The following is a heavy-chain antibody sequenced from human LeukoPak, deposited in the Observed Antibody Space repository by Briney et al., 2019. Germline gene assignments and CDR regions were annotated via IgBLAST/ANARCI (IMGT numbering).Heavy chain of an antibody. CDR3: ARGYDILTGDNYFDY. CDR1: GFTFSSYD. J-gene: IGHJ4*02. V-gene: IGHV3-13*01. Sequence: GGSLRLSCAAPGFTFSSYDMHWVRQATGKGLEWVSAIGTAGDTYYLGSVKGRFTISRESAKNSLYLQMNSLRAGDTAVYYCARGYDILTGDNYFDYWGQGTLVTVSS. D-gene: IGHD3-9*01. CDR2: IGTAGDT.